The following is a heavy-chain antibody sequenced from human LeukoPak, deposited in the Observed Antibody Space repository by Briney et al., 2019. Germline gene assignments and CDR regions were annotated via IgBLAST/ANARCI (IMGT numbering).Heavy chain of an antibody. Sequence: SETLSLTCTVSGGPVSSGSYYWSWIRQPPGKGLEWMGYNYYSGSTNYNPSLKSRVSISVDTSKNQFSLKLSSVTAADTAVYYCARLTYYYDSSGHYYWFDPWGQGTLVTVSS. D-gene: IGHD3-22*01. CDR2: NYYSGST. V-gene: IGHV4-61*01. CDR1: GGPVSSGSYY. CDR3: ARLTYYYDSSGHYYWFDP. J-gene: IGHJ5*02.